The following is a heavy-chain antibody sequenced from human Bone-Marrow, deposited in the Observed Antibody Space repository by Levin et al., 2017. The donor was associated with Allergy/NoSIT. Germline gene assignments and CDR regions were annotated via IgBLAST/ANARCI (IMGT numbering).Heavy chain of an antibody. J-gene: IGHJ5*02. CDR1: GGSISSSSYY. D-gene: IGHD2-15*01. CDR3: ARQNRDCSGGSCYGLNFDP. CDR2: IYYSGST. V-gene: IGHV4-39*01. Sequence: SETLSLTCTVSGGSISSSSYYWGWIRQPPGKGLEWIGSIYYSGSTYYNPSLKSRVTISVDTSKNQFSLKLSSVTAADTAVYYCARQNRDCSGGSCYGLNFDPWGQGTLVTVSS.